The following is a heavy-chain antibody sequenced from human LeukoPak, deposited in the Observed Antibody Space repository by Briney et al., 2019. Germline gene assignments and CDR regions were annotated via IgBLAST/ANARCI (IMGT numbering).Heavy chain of an antibody. J-gene: IGHJ5*02. D-gene: IGHD2-2*01. V-gene: IGHV1-18*01. CDR1: GYTFTSYG. CDR3: ARGPHEVVPAAPGFWFDP. Sequence: GASVKVSCKASGYTFTSYGISWVRQAPGQGLEWMGWISAYNGNTNYAQKLQGRVTMTTDTSTSTAYMELRSLRSDDTAVYYCARGPHEVVPAAPGFWFDPWGQGTLVTVSS. CDR2: ISAYNGNT.